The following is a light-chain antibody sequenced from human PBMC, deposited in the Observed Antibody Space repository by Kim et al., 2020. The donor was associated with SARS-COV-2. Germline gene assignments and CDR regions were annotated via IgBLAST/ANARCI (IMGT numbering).Light chain of an antibody. CDR3: QQYNNWPPLT. V-gene: IGKV3-15*01. CDR1: QSVNSN. J-gene: IGKJ4*01. Sequence: SPGERATLSCRASQSVNSNLAWYQQKPGQAPSLLIYGASTRATGIPARFTGSGSGTEFTLTISSLQSEDFALYYCQQYNNWPPLTFGGGTKVDIK. CDR2: GAS.